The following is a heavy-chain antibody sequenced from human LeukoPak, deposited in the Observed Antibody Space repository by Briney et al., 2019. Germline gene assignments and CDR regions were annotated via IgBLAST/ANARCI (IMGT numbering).Heavy chain of an antibody. CDR3: AKDGRSSSWFFDY. Sequence: PGGSLRLSCAASGFTFSSYAVSWVRQAPGKGLQWVSAISASGGSTYYADSVKGRFTISRDNSKNTLYLQMNSLRAEDTAVYYCAKDGRSSSWFFDYWGQGTLVTVSS. CDR1: GFTFSSYA. CDR2: ISASGGST. V-gene: IGHV3-23*01. D-gene: IGHD6-13*01. J-gene: IGHJ4*02.